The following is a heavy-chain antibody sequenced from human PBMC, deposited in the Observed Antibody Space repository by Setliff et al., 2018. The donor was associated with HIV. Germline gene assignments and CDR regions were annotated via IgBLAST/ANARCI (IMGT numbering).Heavy chain of an antibody. CDR3: ARHVRWLGDVFDF. CDR1: GFTFSNYE. J-gene: IGHJ3*01. D-gene: IGHD6-19*01. Sequence: GGSLRLSCAASGFTFSNYEMNWVRQAPGKGLEWVSYISSSGTTIYYADSVKGRFTISTDIAKQSVYLQMNSVRAEDTAAYYCARHVRWLGDVFDFWGQGTVVTVSS. V-gene: IGHV3-48*03. CDR2: ISSSGTTI.